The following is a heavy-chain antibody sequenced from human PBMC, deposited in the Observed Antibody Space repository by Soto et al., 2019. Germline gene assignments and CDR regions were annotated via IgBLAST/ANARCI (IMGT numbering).Heavy chain of an antibody. CDR2: IIDSNGST. V-gene: IGHV3-23*01. CDR3: AKQFPYYNDSSGYPMGTEY. Sequence: GGSLRLSCAASGFTFSSYAMSWVRQAPGKGLESVLDIIDSNGSTNYVDSVNGPLTITRDNAKNTLYLQMNSLRAEDTDVYYCAKQFPYYNDSSGYPMGTEYWVQGTLVTVSS. J-gene: IGHJ4*02. D-gene: IGHD3-22*01. CDR1: GFTFSSYA.